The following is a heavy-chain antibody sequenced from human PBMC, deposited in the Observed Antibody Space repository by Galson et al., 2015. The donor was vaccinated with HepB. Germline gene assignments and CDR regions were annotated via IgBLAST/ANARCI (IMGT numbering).Heavy chain of an antibody. CDR2: INPSNAYT. CDR1: GYSFTSYW. V-gene: IGHV5-10-1*01. CDR3: ARVADTVTTRAYYYYYGMDV. D-gene: IGHD4-11*01. J-gene: IGHJ6*02. Sequence: QSGAEVKKPGESLRVSCRGSGYSFTSYWSSWVRHIPVNGLEWMGRINPSNAYTNYSPSFQGHVTISTDKSSSTAYLQWSSLKASDTAMYYCARVADTVTTRAYYYYYGMDVWGQGTTVTVSS.